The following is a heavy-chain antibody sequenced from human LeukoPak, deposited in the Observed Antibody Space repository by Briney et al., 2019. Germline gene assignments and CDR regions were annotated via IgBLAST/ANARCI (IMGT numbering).Heavy chain of an antibody. V-gene: IGHV3-21*01. Sequence: GGSLRLSCAASGFTFSSYSMNWVRQAPGKGLEWVSSIISSSSYIYYADSVKGRFTISRDNAKNSLYLQMNSLRAEDTAVYYCARGATYYYYYGMDVWGQGTTVTVSS. CDR3: ARGATYYYYYGMDV. J-gene: IGHJ6*02. CDR1: GFTFSSYS. CDR2: IISSSSYI.